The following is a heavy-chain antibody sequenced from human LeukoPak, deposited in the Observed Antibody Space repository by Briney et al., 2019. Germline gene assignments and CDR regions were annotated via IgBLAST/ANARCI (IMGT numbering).Heavy chain of an antibody. J-gene: IGHJ4*02. CDR3: ASDEYSSSFDY. V-gene: IGHV3-7*01. CDR1: GFTFSSYW. D-gene: IGHD6-6*01. CDR2: IKQDGSEK. Sequence: PGGSLRLSCAASGFTFSSYWMSWVRRAPGKGLEWVANIKQDGSEKYYVDSVKGRFTISRDNAKNSLYLQMNSLRAEDTAVHYCASDEYSSSFDYWGQGTLVTVSS.